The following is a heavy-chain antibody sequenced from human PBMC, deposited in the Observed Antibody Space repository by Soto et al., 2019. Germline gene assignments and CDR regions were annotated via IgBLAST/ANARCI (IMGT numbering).Heavy chain of an antibody. CDR1: GFPLSANW. V-gene: IGHV3-7*05. CDR3: ARDLGDYGDSYHYYGLDV. J-gene: IGHJ6*02. D-gene: IGHD4-17*01. Sequence: EEQLVESGGGLVQPGGSLRLSCAASGFPLSANWMTWVRQAQRKGLEWVASIKEDGSEEYYVDSVNGRFTISRDNVKNALYLQITSLRVDDTAVYYCARDLGDYGDSYHYYGLDVWGQGTAVTVSS. CDR2: IKEDGSEE.